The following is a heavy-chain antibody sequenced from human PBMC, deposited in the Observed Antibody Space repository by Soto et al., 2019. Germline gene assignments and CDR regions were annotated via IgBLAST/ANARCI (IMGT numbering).Heavy chain of an antibody. CDR1: GYTFTSYG. CDR3: ARDSVRYCRDGVCYQGYYYCAMDV. J-gene: IGHJ6*02. Sequence: QVRLVQSGAEVKNSGASVKVSCKASGYTFTSYGFSWVRQAPGQGLEWMGWISASNGNTNYAQKLQRRVTMTTDTSTGTAYMELRSLRSNDTATYYCARDSVRYCRDGVCYQGYYYCAMDVWGQGTTVTVS. D-gene: IGHD2-8*01. CDR2: ISASNGNT. V-gene: IGHV1-18*01.